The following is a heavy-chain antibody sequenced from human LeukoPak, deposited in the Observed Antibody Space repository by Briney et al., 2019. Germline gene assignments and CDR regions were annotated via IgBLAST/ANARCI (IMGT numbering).Heavy chain of an antibody. V-gene: IGHV4-59*01. CDR1: GGSISSYY. CDR3: ARRAYGDYGTFDY. J-gene: IGHJ4*01. D-gene: IGHD4-17*01. Sequence: SETLSLTCTVSGGSISSYYWSWIRQPPGKGLEWIGYIYYSGSTNYNPSLKSRVTISVDTSKNQFSLKLTSVTAADTAVYYCARRAYGDYGTFDYWGHGTLVTVSS. CDR2: IYYSGST.